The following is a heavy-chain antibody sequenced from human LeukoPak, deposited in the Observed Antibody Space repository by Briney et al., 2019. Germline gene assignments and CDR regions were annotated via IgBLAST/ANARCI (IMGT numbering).Heavy chain of an antibody. J-gene: IGHJ4*02. CDR2: IIPITGIA. CDR1: GGIFSSYA. CDR3: ARDLPPSYFDY. V-gene: IGHV1-69*04. Sequence: ASVNVSCKACGGIFSSYAMSWVRQAPGRQREWMGRIIPITGIATYAPKSQGRVTIPADNSTSTAYLDLRSLRSEDTAVYYCARDLPPSYFDYWGQGTLVTVSS.